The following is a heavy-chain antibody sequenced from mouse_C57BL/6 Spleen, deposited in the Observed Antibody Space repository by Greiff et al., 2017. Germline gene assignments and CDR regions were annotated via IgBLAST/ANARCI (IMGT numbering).Heavy chain of an antibody. CDR1: GFTFSSYA. D-gene: IGHD1-1*01. CDR3: TRGDYGSSYGYCDV. J-gene: IGHJ1*03. CDR2: ISSGGDYT. Sequence: EVQLVESGEGLVKPGGSLKLSCAASGFTFSSYAMSWVRQTPEKRLEWVAYISSGGDYTYYADTVKGRFTISRDNARNTLYLQMSSLKSEDTAMYYCTRGDYGSSYGYCDVWGTGTTVTVYS. V-gene: IGHV5-9-1*02.